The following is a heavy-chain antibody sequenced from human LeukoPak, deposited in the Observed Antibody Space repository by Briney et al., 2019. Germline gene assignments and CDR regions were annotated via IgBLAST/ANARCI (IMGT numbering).Heavy chain of an antibody. Sequence: SETVSLTCTVSGGSISSYYWNWIRQPPGKGLEWIGYISYSGNTNYNPSLKSRVTIPVDTSKNQFSLKLSSVTAADTAVYFCATYTIAAGGYYYYGMDVWGQGTTVTVSS. CDR3: ATYTIAAGGYYYYGMDV. J-gene: IGHJ6*02. V-gene: IGHV4-59*08. CDR1: GGSISSYY. D-gene: IGHD6-13*01. CDR2: ISYSGNT.